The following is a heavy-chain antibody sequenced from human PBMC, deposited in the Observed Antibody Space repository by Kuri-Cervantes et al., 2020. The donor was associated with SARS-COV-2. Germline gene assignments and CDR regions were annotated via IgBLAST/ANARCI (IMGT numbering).Heavy chain of an antibody. V-gene: IGHV1-2*02. J-gene: IGHJ3*02. CDR3: ARESIAARLDAFDI. Sequence: SVNVCCKASGYTLTGYYMHWVRQAPGQGLEWMGWINPNSGGTNYAQKFQGRVTMTRDTSISTAYMELSRLRSDDTAVYYCARESIAARLDAFDIWGQGTMVTVSS. CDR1: GYTLTGYY. D-gene: IGHD6-6*01. CDR2: INPNSGGT.